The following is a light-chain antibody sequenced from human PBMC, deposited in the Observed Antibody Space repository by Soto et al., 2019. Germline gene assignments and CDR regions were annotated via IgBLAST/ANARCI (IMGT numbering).Light chain of an antibody. CDR2: LGS. CDR1: QSLLHSNGYNY. J-gene: IGKJ4*01. CDR3: MQALQTRLT. Sequence: IVMTQSPLSLPVTPGEPASISCRSSQSLLHSNGYNYLDWYLQKPGQSPQLLIYLGSNRASGVPDRFSGSGSGTDFTLKISRVEAEDVGVYYCMQALQTRLTFGGGTKVDIK. V-gene: IGKV2-28*01.